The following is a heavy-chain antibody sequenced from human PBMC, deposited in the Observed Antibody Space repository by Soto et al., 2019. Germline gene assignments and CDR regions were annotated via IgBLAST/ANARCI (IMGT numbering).Heavy chain of an antibody. J-gene: IGHJ5*02. CDR1: GGSISSSSYY. V-gene: IGHV4-39*01. CDR3: ASMVYAIVFWSNWFDP. Sequence: SETLSLTCTVSGGSISSSSYYWGWIRQPPGKGLEWIGSIYYSGSTYYNPSLKSRVTISVDTSKNQFSLKLSSVTAADTVVYYCASMVYAIVFWSNWFDPWGQGTLVTVSS. D-gene: IGHD2-8*01. CDR2: IYYSGST.